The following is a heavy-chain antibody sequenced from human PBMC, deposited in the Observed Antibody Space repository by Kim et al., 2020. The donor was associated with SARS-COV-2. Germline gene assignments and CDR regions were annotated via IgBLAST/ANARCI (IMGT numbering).Heavy chain of an antibody. D-gene: IGHD7-27*01. CDR1: GGSFSGYF. CDR2: INDYHSGRT. CDR3: SRGRAGVAPSPILGIGPPYDYYATDA. J-gene: IGHJ6*02. Sequence: SETLSLTCAGFGGSFSGYFWSGIRQPPGKGLEWIGEINDYHSGRTKYNASLKSRVTISVDTSKNQFSLKLSSVTAADTALYYCSRGRAGVAPSPILGIGPPYDYYATDAWGQGTTVTVSS. V-gene: IGHV4-34*01.